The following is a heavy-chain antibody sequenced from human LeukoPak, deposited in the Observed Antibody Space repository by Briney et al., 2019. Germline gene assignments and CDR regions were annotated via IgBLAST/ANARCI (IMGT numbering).Heavy chain of an antibody. CDR2: ISGSGGST. CDR1: GFTFSNAW. J-gene: IGHJ4*02. V-gene: IGHV3-23*01. CDR3: AKAEGPYYFAY. Sequence: GGSLRLSCATSGFTFSNAWMSWVRQAPGKGLEWVSAISGSGGSTYYADSVKGRFTTSRDNSKNTLYLQMNSLRAEDTAVYYCAKAEGPYYFAYWGQGTLVTVSS.